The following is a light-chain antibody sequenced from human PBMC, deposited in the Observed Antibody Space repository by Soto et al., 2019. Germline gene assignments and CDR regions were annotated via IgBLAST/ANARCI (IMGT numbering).Light chain of an antibody. CDR1: GSDVGNYNL. CDR2: EVN. J-gene: IGLJ3*02. CDR3: CSYAGSSIWV. Sequence: QSALTQPASVSGSLGQSITISCSGSGSDVGNYNLVSWYQQQPDKAPKLIIYEVNKAPSGVSNRFSGSKSGNTASLTISGLQPDDESHYYCCSYAGSSIWVFGGGTKVTVL. V-gene: IGLV2-23*02.